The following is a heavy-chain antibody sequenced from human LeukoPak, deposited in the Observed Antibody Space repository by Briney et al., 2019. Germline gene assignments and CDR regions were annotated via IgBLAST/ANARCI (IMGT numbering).Heavy chain of an antibody. CDR2: ISAYNGNT. CDR1: GYTFTSFG. CDR3: ARSDYGDYYDAFDI. Sequence: ASVKVSCKASGYTFTSFGISWVRQAPGQGLEWMGWISAYNGNTSYAQKLQGRVTMTTDTSTSTAYMELRSLRSDDTAVYYCARSDYGDYYDAFDIWGQGTMVTVSS. D-gene: IGHD4-17*01. J-gene: IGHJ3*02. V-gene: IGHV1-18*01.